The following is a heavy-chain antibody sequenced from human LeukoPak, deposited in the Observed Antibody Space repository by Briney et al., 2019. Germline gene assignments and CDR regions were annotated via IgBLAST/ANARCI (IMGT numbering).Heavy chain of an antibody. D-gene: IGHD3-10*01. J-gene: IGHJ3*02. CDR2: IYYSGST. V-gene: IGHV4-59*01. CDR1: GGSISSYY. CDR3: ARIVRGVISPDDAFDI. Sequence: SETLSLTCTVSGGSISSYYWSWIRQPPGEGLEWIGYIYYSGSTNYNPSLKSRVTISVDTSKNQLSLKLSSVTAADTAVYYCARIVRGVISPDDAFDIWGQGTMVTVSS.